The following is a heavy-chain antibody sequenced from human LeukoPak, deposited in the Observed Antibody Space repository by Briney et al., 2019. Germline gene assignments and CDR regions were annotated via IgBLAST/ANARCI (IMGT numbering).Heavy chain of an antibody. CDR2: IYYSGTT. D-gene: IGHD3-10*01. CDR1: GASIDSYY. CDR3: GRAKNLLELLPRIDY. Sequence: PSKTLSLTRTISGASIDSYYWSWIRQPPGKGLEWIGYIYYSGTTNYNPSLKRRVTISVDTSKNQFSLKLSSVTAADTAVYYCGRAKNLLELLPRIDYWGQGTLVTVSS. J-gene: IGHJ4*02. V-gene: IGHV4-59*01.